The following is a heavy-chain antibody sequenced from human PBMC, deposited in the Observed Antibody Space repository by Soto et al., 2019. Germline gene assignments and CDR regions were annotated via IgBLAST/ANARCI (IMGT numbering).Heavy chain of an antibody. D-gene: IGHD5-18*01. Sequence: PGGSLRLSCAVSGLTFSSYGMIWVLQAPGKGLERVSAISGSGGNTYYADSVKGRFTISRDNSKSTLYLQMNSLRAEDMAVYYCAKDRGYRYAYGDYWGQGTLVTVSS. V-gene: IGHV3-23*01. CDR3: AKDRGYRYAYGDY. CDR2: ISGSGGNT. CDR1: GLTFSSYG. J-gene: IGHJ4*02.